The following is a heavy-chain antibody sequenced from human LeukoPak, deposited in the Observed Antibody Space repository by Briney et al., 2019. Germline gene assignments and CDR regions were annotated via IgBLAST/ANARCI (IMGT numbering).Heavy chain of an antibody. V-gene: IGHV3-7*01. J-gene: IGHJ4*02. CDR2: IKQDGSAK. CDR1: GFTLSSYW. CDR3: ARVYQSTSGRAIDY. D-gene: IGHD2-2*01. Sequence: GGSLRLSCAASGFTLSSYWMSWVRQAPGKGLEWVANIKQDGSAKDYVDSVKGRFTISRENAKNSLYLQMNSLRVDDTAIYYCARVYQSTSGRAIDYWGQGTLVAVSS.